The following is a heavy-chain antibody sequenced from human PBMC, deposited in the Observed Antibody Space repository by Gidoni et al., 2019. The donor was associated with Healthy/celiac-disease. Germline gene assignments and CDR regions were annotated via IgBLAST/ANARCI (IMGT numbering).Heavy chain of an antibody. V-gene: IGHV3-74*01. J-gene: IGHJ6*02. D-gene: IGHD2-2*01. CDR3: ARSFRGQLLVMDV. CDR2: INSDGSST. Sequence: EVQLVESGGGLVQPGGSLRLPCAASGFTFSSYWMHWVRQAPGKGLVWVSRINSDGSSTSYADSVKGRFTISRDNAKNTLYLQMNSLRAEDTAVYYCARSFRGQLLVMDVWGQGTTVTVSS. CDR1: GFTFSSYW.